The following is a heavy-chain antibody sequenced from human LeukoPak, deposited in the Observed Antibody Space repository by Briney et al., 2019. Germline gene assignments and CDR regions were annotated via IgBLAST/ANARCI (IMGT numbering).Heavy chain of an antibody. CDR2: MNPNSGNT. Sequence: ASVKVSCKASGYTFTSYDINWVRQATGQGLEWMGWMNPNSGNTGYAQKFQGRVTITADESTSTAYMELSSLRSEETAVYYCARVFYYYGSGSYYFDYWGRGTLVTVSS. CDR3: ARVFYYYGSGSYYFDY. CDR1: GYTFTSYD. V-gene: IGHV1-8*01. D-gene: IGHD3-10*01. J-gene: IGHJ4*02.